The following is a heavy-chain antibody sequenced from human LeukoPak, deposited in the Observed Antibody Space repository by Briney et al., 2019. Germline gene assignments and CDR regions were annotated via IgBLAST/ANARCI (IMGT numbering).Heavy chain of an antibody. CDR3: TRVGYIDEGIDY. Sequence: PGGSLRLSCAASGFTFTSYSMNWVRQAPGKGLEWVSTISGGGGSTYYADSVKGRFTISRDNSKNTLYLQVNSLRAEDTAIYYCTRVGYIDEGIDYWGQGTLVTVSS. CDR2: ISGGGGST. J-gene: IGHJ4*02. D-gene: IGHD5-24*01. CDR1: GFTFTSYS. V-gene: IGHV3-23*01.